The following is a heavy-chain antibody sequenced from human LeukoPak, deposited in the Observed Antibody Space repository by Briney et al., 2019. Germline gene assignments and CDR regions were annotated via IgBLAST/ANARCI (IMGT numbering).Heavy chain of an antibody. D-gene: IGHD2-15*01. CDR1: GGSISGYY. J-gene: IGHJ6*03. CDR3: ARGVYCSGDTCYYHYYMDV. Sequence: PSETLSLTCTVSGGSISGYYWSWIRQPAGKGLEWIGRIYTSGSTNYNPSLKSRVTISLDRSKNQFSLRLSSVTAADTAVYYCARGVYCSGDTCYYHYYMDVWGKGTTVTVSS. V-gene: IGHV4-4*07. CDR2: IYTSGST.